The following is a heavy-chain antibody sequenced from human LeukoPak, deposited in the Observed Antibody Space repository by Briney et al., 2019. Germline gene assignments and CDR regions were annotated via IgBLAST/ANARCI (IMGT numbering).Heavy chain of an antibody. V-gene: IGHV1-69*13. Sequence: ASVKVSCKASGGTFSSYAISWVRQAPGQGLEWMGGIIPIFGTANYAQKFQGRVTITADESTSTAYMELSSLRSEDAAVYYCATWTMVRGVIITALFDYWGQGTLVTVSS. CDR2: IIPIFGTA. CDR1: GGTFSSYA. CDR3: ATWTMVRGVIITALFDY. J-gene: IGHJ4*02. D-gene: IGHD3-10*01.